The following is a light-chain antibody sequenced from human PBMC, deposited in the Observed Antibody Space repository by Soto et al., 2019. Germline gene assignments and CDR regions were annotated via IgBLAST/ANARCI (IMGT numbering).Light chain of an antibody. J-gene: IGLJ3*02. CDR3: AAWDDSLSAWV. CDR1: SSSIGSNY. Sequence: QSVLTQPPSASGTPGQRVTISCSGSSSSIGSNYVYWYQQLPETAPKLLIYRNNQRPSGGPDRLSGCKSGTSASLAISGLRSEDEADYYCAAWDDSLSAWVFGGGTKLTVL. V-gene: IGLV1-47*01. CDR2: RNN.